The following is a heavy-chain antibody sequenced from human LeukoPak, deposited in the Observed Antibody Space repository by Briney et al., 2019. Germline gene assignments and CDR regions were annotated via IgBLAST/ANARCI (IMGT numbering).Heavy chain of an antibody. V-gene: IGHV5-51*01. CDR1: GYSFTSYW. D-gene: IGHD1-1*01. CDR2: IYPGDSHT. CDR3: ARASNDFFDY. J-gene: IGHJ4*02. Sequence: PGESLKISCKGSGYSFTSYWIGWVRQMPGKGLEWMGIIYPGDSHTRYSPSFQGQVTFSVDKSISTAYLQWSSLKASDTAMYYCARASNDFFDYWGQGTLVTVSS.